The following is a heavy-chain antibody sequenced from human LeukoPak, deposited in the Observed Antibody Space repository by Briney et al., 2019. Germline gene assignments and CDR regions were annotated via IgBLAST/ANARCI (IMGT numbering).Heavy chain of an antibody. V-gene: IGHV3-7*01. CDR2: IKQDGSEK. CDR1: GFTFSSYW. J-gene: IGHJ4*02. D-gene: IGHD2-15*01. CDR3: ARGDVVVDEGFDY. Sequence: GVSLRLSCAASGFTFSSYWMSWVRQAPGKGLEWVANIKQDGSEKYYVDSVKGRFTISRDNAKNSLYLQMNSLRAEDTAVYYCARGDVVVDEGFDYWGQGTLVTVSS.